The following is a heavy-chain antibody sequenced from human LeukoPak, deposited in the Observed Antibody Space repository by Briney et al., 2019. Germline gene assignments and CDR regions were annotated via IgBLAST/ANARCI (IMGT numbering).Heavy chain of an antibody. D-gene: IGHD5-18*01. CDR1: GFTFSSYA. V-gene: IGHV3-30*03. CDR2: ILHDGSNK. Sequence: GGSLRLSCAASGFTFSSYAMRWVRQAPGKGLEWVAVILHDGSNKQYADSVKGRFTISRDNSKNTLYLQINSLRAEDTAVYYCATLSGDSHGYDYWGLGTLVTVSS. J-gene: IGHJ4*02. CDR3: ATLSGDSHGYDY.